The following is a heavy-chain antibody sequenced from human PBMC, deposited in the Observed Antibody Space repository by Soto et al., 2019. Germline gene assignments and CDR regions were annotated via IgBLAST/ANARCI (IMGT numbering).Heavy chain of an antibody. Sequence: SETLSLTCAVSGLSISINDWWSWVRQPPGKGLEWIGEIFHSGSTSYNPSLDSRVTISVDKSKNQISLKLNSVTAADTAVYYCARVTNSRFDPWGQGTPVTVSS. CDR2: IFHSGST. J-gene: IGHJ5*02. CDR1: GLSISINDW. CDR3: ARVTNSRFDP. D-gene: IGHD5-18*01. V-gene: IGHV4-4*02.